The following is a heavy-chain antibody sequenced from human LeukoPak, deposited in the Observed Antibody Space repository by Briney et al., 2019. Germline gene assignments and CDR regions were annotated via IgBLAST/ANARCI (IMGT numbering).Heavy chain of an antibody. D-gene: IGHD1-26*01. Sequence: PRESLRLSCAASGFTFNSYWMTWVRQAPGRGLEWLANIKQDGSEQYYVESVKGRFTISRDNAKNSLYLQINSLRAGDTAVYYCARVGKSGSYPFDYWGQGSLVTVSS. CDR3: ARVGKSGSYPFDY. J-gene: IGHJ4*02. CDR1: GFTFNSYW. V-gene: IGHV3-7*05. CDR2: IKQDGSEQ.